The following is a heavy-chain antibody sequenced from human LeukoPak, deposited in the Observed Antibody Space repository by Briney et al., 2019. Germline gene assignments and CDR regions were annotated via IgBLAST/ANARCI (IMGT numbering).Heavy chain of an antibody. V-gene: IGHV3-48*04. CDR3: ARDWSGYADY. Sequence: GGSLRLSCAASGFTFSSYSMNWVRQAPGKGLEWVSYISSSSSTIYYADSVEGRFTISRDNAKNLLYLQMDSLRAEDTAVYYCARDWSGYADYWGQGTVVTVSS. D-gene: IGHD5-12*01. CDR2: ISSSSSTI. CDR1: GFTFSSYS. J-gene: IGHJ4*02.